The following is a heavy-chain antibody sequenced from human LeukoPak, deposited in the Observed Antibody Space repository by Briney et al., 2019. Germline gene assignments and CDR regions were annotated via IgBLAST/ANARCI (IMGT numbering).Heavy chain of an antibody. V-gene: IGHV1-18*01. Sequence: GASVKVSCKASGYTFTNHGITWVRQAPGQGPEWMGWISAYNGNTNYAQHLQGRATMTTDTSTTTAYMELRSLTSADTAVYYCARTYSSYFSSSEFDYWGQGTLVTVSS. J-gene: IGHJ4*02. CDR3: ARTYSSYFSSSEFDY. CDR2: ISAYNGNT. CDR1: GYTFTNHG. D-gene: IGHD6-13*01.